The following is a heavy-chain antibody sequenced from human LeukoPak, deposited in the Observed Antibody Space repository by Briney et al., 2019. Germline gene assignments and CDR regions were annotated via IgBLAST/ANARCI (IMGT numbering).Heavy chain of an antibody. Sequence: HPGRSLRLSCAASGFTFSSYDMHWVRQATGKGLEWVSAIDTAGDTYYPGSVKGRFTISRENARNSLYLQMSSLRAGDTAVYYCARVTSDSSGFAYYFDFWGQGTLVTVSS. J-gene: IGHJ4*02. CDR2: IDTAGDT. D-gene: IGHD3-22*01. CDR1: GFTFSSYD. CDR3: ARVTSDSSGFAYYFDF. V-gene: IGHV3-13*01.